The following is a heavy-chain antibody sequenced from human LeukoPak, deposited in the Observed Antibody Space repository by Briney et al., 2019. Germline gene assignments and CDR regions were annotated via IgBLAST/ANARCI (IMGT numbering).Heavy chain of an antibody. D-gene: IGHD6-19*01. CDR2: ISSSSSTI. CDR3: ARDYSSGWSYYYYGMDV. Sequence: GGSLRLSCAASGFTFSSYSMNWVRQAPGKGLEWVSYISSSSSTIYYADSVKGRFTISRDNAKNSLYLQMNSLRAEDTAVYYCARDYSSGWSYYYYGMDVWGQGTTVTVSS. CDR1: GFTFSSYS. J-gene: IGHJ6*02. V-gene: IGHV3-48*01.